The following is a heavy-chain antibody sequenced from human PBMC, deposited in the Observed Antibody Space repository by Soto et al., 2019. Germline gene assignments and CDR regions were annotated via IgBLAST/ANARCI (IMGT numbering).Heavy chain of an antibody. CDR1: GGSISSGDYY. CDR2: IYYSGST. V-gene: IGHV4-30-4*01. Sequence: PSETLSLTCTVSGGSISSGDYYWSWIRQPPGKGLEWIGYIYYSGSTYYNPSLKSRVTILVATSKNQFSLKLSSVTAADTAVYYCARVYGGIAARYYYYYGMDVWGQGTTVTVSS. D-gene: IGHD6-6*01. CDR3: ARVYGGIAARYYYYYGMDV. J-gene: IGHJ6*02.